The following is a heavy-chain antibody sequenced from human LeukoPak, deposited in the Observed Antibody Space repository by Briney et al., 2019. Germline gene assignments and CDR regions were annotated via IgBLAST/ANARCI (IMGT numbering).Heavy chain of an antibody. V-gene: IGHV4-59*01. J-gene: IGHJ4*02. CDR3: ARDRYYYDSSGYQYYFDY. Sequence: SETLSLTCTVSGGSISSYYWSWIRQPPGKGLEWIGYIYYSGNTNYNPSLKSRVTISVDTFKNQFSLKLSSVTAADTAVYYCARDRYYYDSSGYQYYFDYWGQGTLDTVSS. CDR1: GGSISSYY. D-gene: IGHD3-22*01. CDR2: IYYSGNT.